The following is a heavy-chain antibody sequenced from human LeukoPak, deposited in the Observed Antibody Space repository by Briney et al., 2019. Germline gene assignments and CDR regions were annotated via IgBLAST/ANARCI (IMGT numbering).Heavy chain of an antibody. Sequence: GESLQISCKGSGYNFITYWIAWVRQMPGKGLGWVGNIYPGDSDTRYSTSFQGQVSISADKSISTAYLKWSSLKASDTAMYYCARQSCSGGNCYSRAFDIWGQGTMVTVSS. CDR3: ARQSCSGGNCYSRAFDI. CDR2: IYPGDSDT. D-gene: IGHD2-15*01. J-gene: IGHJ3*02. CDR1: GYNFITYW. V-gene: IGHV5-51*01.